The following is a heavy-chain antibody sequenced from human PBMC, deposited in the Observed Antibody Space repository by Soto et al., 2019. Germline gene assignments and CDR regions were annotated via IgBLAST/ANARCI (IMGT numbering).Heavy chain of an antibody. CDR2: INPKSGGT. J-gene: IGHJ4*02. CDR1: GYTFTVYY. V-gene: IGHV1-2*02. Sequence: ASEKVSCKASGYTFTVYYMHWVRQAPGQGLEWMGWINPKSGGTMYPQKFQGRVTMTWDTSISTAYMALTRLRSDDTAVYYCARDLAKGGGSAGFDYWGQGTLVTAPQ. D-gene: IGHD1-26*01. CDR3: ARDLAKGGGSAGFDY.